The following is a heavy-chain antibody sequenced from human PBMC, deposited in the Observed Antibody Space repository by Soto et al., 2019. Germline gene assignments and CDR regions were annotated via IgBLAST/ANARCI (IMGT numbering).Heavy chain of an antibody. Sequence: SVKVSCKASGGTFSSYAISWVRQAPGQGLEWMGGIIPIFGTANYAQKFQGRVTITADESTSTAYMELSSLRSEDTAVYYCARYSGGVYYYDSSGLRGHYFDYWGQGTLVTVSS. CDR2: IIPIFGTA. CDR3: ARYSGGVYYYDSSGLRGHYFDY. J-gene: IGHJ4*02. D-gene: IGHD3-22*01. CDR1: GGTFSSYA. V-gene: IGHV1-69*13.